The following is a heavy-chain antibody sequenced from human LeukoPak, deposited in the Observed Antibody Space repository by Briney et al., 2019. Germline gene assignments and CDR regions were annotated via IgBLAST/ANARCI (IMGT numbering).Heavy chain of an antibody. J-gene: IGHJ6*02. CDR2: IDDPGTM. Sequence: PGGSLRLSCATSGFKFNLYAMTWVRQAPGKGLEWVSTIDDPGTMYHADSVKGRFTISRDNSESTLFLQMNTLRAEDTAVYYCARDPYSSTWSYGMDVWGQGTTVTVSS. V-gene: IGHV3-23*01. CDR3: ARDPYSSTWSYGMDV. D-gene: IGHD6-6*01. CDR1: GFKFNLYA.